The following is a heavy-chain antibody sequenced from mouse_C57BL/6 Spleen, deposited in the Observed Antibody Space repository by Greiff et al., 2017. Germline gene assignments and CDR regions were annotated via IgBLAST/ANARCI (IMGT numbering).Heavy chain of an antibody. Sequence: EVQLVESGGGLVQSGRSLRLSCATSGFTFSDFYMAWVRQAPGKGLEWIAASRNKANDYTTEYSASVKGRFIVSRDTSQSILYLQMNALRAEDTAIYYCARDHYDGYYFDYWGQGTTLTVSS. CDR1: GFTFSDFY. CDR3: ARDHYDGYYFDY. D-gene: IGHD2-3*01. V-gene: IGHV7-1*01. J-gene: IGHJ2*01. CDR2: SRNKANDYTT.